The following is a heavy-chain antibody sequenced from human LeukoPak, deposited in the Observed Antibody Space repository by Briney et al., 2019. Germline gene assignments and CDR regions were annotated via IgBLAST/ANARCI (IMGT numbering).Heavy chain of an antibody. CDR3: ARGRGVYASSSTTFDY. Sequence: ASVKVSCKASGYTFTKYGITWVRQAPGQGLEWMGWISSYNGNRNYAQKLQERVTMTTDTSTSTAYMELRSLRSDDTAVYYCARGRGVYASSSTTFDYWGQGTLVTVSS. CDR2: ISSYNGNR. CDR1: GYTFTKYG. J-gene: IGHJ4*02. V-gene: IGHV1-18*01. D-gene: IGHD6-6*01.